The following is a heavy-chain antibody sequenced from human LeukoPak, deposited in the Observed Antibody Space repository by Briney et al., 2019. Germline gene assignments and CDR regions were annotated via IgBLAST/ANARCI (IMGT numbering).Heavy chain of an antibody. CDR2: IKQDGSEK. V-gene: IGHV3-7*01. J-gene: IGHJ4*02. CDR3: AREYAPFDY. Sequence: GRSLRLTCTASGFTFSSYWMSWVRQAPGKGLEWVANIKQDGSEKYYVDSVKGRFTISRDNAKNSLYLQMNSLRAEDTAVYYCAREYAPFDYWGQGTLVTVSS. CDR1: GFTFSSYW.